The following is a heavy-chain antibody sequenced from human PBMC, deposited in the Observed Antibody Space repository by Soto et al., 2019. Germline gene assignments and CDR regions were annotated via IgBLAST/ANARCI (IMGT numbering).Heavy chain of an antibody. V-gene: IGHV4-34*01. CDR1: GGYFSANY. CDR2: INHAGST. J-gene: IGHJ5*02. D-gene: IGHD3-3*01. Sequence: QVQLQQWGAGLLKPSETLSLTCGIYGGYFSANYWSWIRQTPGKGLEWLGEINHAGSTDYNPSLKGRITISADTSKNQFSLKLSSMTAVDTAVYYCATGGLFTSWGQGTLVTVSS. CDR3: ATGGLFTS.